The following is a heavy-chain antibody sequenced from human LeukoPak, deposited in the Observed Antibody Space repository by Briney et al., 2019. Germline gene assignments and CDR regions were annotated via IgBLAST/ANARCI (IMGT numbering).Heavy chain of an antibody. Sequence: SETLSLTCTVSGGSISSYYWSWIRQLPGKGLEWIGYIYYSGSTNYNPSLKSRVTISVDTSKNQFSLKLSSVTAADTAVYYCARQDSSGWYIDYWGQGTLVTVSS. V-gene: IGHV4-59*01. J-gene: IGHJ4*02. CDR3: ARQDSSGWYIDY. D-gene: IGHD6-19*01. CDR2: IYYSGST. CDR1: GGSISSYY.